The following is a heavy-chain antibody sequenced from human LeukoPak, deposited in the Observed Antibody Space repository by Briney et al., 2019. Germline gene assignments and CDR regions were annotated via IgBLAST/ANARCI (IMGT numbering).Heavy chain of an antibody. CDR2: ISDAGST. J-gene: IGHJ4*02. CDR3: ARDQRADHYDNTGGIDY. V-gene: IGHV4-59*11. D-gene: IGHD3-22*01. CDR1: GGSMSSHY. Sequence: SETLSLTCTVSGGSMSSHYWTWVRQPPGKGLEWIGYISDAGSTNYDPSLKRRVTISLDTSKRQFSLNLTSVTATDTAVYYCARDQRADHYDNTGGIDYWGQGTLVTVSS.